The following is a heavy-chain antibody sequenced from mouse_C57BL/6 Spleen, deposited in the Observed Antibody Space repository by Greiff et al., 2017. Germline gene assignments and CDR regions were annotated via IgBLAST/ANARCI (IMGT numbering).Heavy chain of an antibody. CDR1: GYAFSSSW. Sequence: QVQLKESGPELVKPGASVKISCKASGYAFSSSWMNWVKQRPGKGLEWIGRIYPGDGDTNYNGKFKGKATLTADKSSRTAYMQLISLTSEDSAVYFCARYYDGYYWFAYWGQGTLVTVSA. CDR3: ARYYDGYYWFAY. V-gene: IGHV1-82*01. D-gene: IGHD2-3*01. CDR2: IYPGDGDT. J-gene: IGHJ3*01.